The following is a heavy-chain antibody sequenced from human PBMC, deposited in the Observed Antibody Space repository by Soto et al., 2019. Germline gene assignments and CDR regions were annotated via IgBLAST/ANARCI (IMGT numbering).Heavy chain of an antibody. Sequence: EASVKVSCKASGYTFTSYAMHWVRQAPGQRLEWMGWINAGNGNTKYSQKFQGRVTITRDTSASTAYMELSSLRSEDTAVYYCARYIVATRMFDYWGQGTLVTVSS. CDR3: ARYIVATRMFDY. CDR2: INAGNGNT. V-gene: IGHV1-3*01. D-gene: IGHD5-12*01. CDR1: GYTFTSYA. J-gene: IGHJ4*02.